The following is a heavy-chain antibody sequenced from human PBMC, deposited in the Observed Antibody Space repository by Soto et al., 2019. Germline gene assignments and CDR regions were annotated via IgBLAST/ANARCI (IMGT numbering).Heavy chain of an antibody. D-gene: IGHD3-22*01. Sequence: GGSLRLSCAASGFTFSSYGMHWVRQAPGKGLEWVAVISYDGSNKYYADSVKGRFTISRDNSKNTLYLQMNSLRAEDTAVYYCAKDTYYDSRWGQGTLVTVS. CDR2: ISYDGSNK. J-gene: IGHJ4*02. V-gene: IGHV3-30*18. CDR1: GFTFSSYG. CDR3: AKDTYYDSR.